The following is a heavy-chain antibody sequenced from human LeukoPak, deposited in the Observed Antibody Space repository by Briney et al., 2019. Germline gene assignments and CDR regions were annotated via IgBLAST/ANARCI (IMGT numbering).Heavy chain of an antibody. J-gene: IGHJ4*02. V-gene: IGHV3-23*01. CDR2: ISGSGGST. D-gene: IGHD3-22*01. CDR1: GFTFSGYA. Sequence: GGSLRLSCAASGFTFSGYAMSWVRQAPGKGLEWVSVISGSGGSTYYADSVKGRFTISRDNSKNTLYLQMNSLRAEDTAVYYCAKTGPTSGYYTCFDYWGQGTRVTVSS. CDR3: AKTGPTSGYYTCFDY.